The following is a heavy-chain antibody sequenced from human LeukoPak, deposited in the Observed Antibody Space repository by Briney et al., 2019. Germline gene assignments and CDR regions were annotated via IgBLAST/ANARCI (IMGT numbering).Heavy chain of an antibody. CDR3: ARLQASTGYYSLDY. Sequence: SETLSLTCAVYGGTFSGYYWSWIRQAPGKGLEWIGEINHSGITNYNPSLKSRVTISVDTSKSQFSLKLNSVTAADTAVYYCARLQASTGYYSLDYWGQGTLVTVSS. J-gene: IGHJ4*02. D-gene: IGHD3-22*01. CDR2: INHSGIT. CDR1: GGTFSGYY. V-gene: IGHV4-34*01.